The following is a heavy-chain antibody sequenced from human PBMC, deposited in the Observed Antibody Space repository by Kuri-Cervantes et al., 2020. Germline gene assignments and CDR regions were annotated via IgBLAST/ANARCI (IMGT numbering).Heavy chain of an antibody. J-gene: IGHJ4*02. CDR3: ARGSSHPYDSSGYPFDY. V-gene: IGHV4-61*05. CDR2: IHYSGST. D-gene: IGHD3-22*01. CDR1: GGSISRSSSYY. Sequence: GSLRLSCTVSGGSISRSSSYYWGWIRQPPGKGLEWIGYIHYSGSTNYNPSLKSRVTISVDTSKNQFSLKLSSVTAADTAVYYCARGSSHPYDSSGYPFDYWGQGTLVTVSS.